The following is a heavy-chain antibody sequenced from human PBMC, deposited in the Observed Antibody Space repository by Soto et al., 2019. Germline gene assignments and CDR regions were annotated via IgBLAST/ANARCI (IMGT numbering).Heavy chain of an antibody. CDR1: TDSMSSYY. J-gene: IGHJ1*01. CDR2: VYYIGGT. D-gene: IGHD2-21*02. V-gene: IGHV4-59*01. CDR3: ARGDFGDATYSPARMRAGVYFPH. Sequence: QVQLHESGPGVVKPSETLTLTCDVSTDSMSSYYWCWIRQSPGKGLEWIGYVYYIGGTNYTPSLRSRVTMSVDLSKPQVSLQLRSVTAADTAVYYCARGDFGDATYSPARMRAGVYFPHWGQGTLVTV.